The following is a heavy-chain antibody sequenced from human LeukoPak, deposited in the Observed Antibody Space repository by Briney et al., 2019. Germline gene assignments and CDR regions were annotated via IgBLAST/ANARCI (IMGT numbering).Heavy chain of an antibody. D-gene: IGHD3-10*01. CDR1: GYTFTSYD. Sequence: GASVKVSRKASGYTFTSYDINWVRQATGQGLEWMGWMNPNSGNTGYAQKFQGRVTMTRNTSISTAYMELSSLRSEDTAVYYCAREYGQHYYGSGSSYYYGMDVWGQGTTVTVSS. CDR2: MNPNSGNT. J-gene: IGHJ6*02. V-gene: IGHV1-8*01. CDR3: AREYGQHYYGSGSSYYYGMDV.